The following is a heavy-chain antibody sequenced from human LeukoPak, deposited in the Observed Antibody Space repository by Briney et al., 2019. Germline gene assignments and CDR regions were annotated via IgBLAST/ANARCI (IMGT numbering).Heavy chain of an antibody. CDR1: GYTFTGYY. CDR3: ARDANHYYFDY. D-gene: IGHD1-14*01. Sequence: ASVKVSCKASGYTFTGYYIHWVRQAPGQGLEWVGWINPDSAGTDYAQKFQGRVTMTRDTSISTAYMELSGLTSDDTAVYYCARDANHYYFDYWGQGNLVTVSS. CDR2: INPDSAGT. J-gene: IGHJ4*02. V-gene: IGHV1-2*02.